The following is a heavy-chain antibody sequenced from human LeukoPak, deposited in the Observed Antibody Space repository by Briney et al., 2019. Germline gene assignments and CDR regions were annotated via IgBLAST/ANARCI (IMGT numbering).Heavy chain of an antibody. V-gene: IGHV3-7*01. CDR3: ARGGGSCYGY. D-gene: IGHD2-15*01. CDR1: GFTFSSYW. CDR2: IKQDESEK. Sequence: QPGGSLRLSCAASGFTFSSYWMSWVRQAPGKGLEWVANIKQDESEKYYVDSVKGRFTISKNNANNSLYLQMNSLRADDTAVYYCARGGGSCYGYWGQGIQVTVSS. J-gene: IGHJ4*02.